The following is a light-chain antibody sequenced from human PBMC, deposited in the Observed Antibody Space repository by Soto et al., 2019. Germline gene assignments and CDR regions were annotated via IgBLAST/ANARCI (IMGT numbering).Light chain of an antibody. CDR1: QSVSSNH. V-gene: IGKV3-20*01. Sequence: DIVLPQCPGTLSLSPGARATLSCRASQSVSSNHLAWYQQKPGQAPRLLIYGGSSRATGIPVRFSGSGSETDFTLTITRLEPEDFAVYYCQQYGSTPLTFGGGTKVDIK. CDR3: QQYGSTPLT. CDR2: GGS. J-gene: IGKJ4*01.